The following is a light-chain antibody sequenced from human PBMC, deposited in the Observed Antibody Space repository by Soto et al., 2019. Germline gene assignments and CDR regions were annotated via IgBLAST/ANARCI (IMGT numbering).Light chain of an antibody. J-gene: IGKJ2*01. CDR1: QGISSY. V-gene: IGKV1-9*01. CDR2: AAS. Sequence: DIQLTQSPSFLSASVGDRVTITCRASQGISSYLAWYQQKPGKAPKLLIYAASTFQSGVPSRFSGSGSGTQFTLTISSLQPEDFATSYCQQLNTYPYTFGQGTKLEI. CDR3: QQLNTYPYT.